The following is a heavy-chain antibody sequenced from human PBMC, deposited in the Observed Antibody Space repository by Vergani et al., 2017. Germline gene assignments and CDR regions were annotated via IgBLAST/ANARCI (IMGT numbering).Heavy chain of an antibody. CDR1: GFTVSSNH. Sequence: EVQLVESGGGLVQPGGSLTLSCAASGFTVSSNHMTWVRQAPGKGLEWVSLIYSAGNRYYADSVKDRFTISRDTSMNTLYLQMNSLRPEDTAVYYCARGQEWSLQGDWFDPWGQGTLVTVSS. CDR3: ARGQEWSLQGDWFDP. D-gene: IGHD2-21*02. CDR2: IYSAGNR. J-gene: IGHJ5*02. V-gene: IGHV3-66*02.